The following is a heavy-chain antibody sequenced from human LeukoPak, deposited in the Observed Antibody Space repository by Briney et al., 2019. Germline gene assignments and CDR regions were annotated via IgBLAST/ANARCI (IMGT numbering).Heavy chain of an antibody. CDR2: ISAYNGNT. J-gene: IGHJ5*02. Sequence: GASVKVSCKASGYSFTTYGVNWVRQAPGQGLEWMGWISAYNGNTKYAQKFQGRVTMTTDTSTSTAYLELRSLRSDDTAVYYCARGSVAVRPGWFDPWGQGTLVTVSS. CDR3: ARGSVAVRPGWFDP. CDR1: GYSFTTYG. D-gene: IGHD6-6*01. V-gene: IGHV1-18*01.